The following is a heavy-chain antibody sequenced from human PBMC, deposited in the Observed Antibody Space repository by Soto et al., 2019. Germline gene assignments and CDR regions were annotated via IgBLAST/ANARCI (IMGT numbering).Heavy chain of an antibody. CDR1: GGSISSGDYY. CDR3: ARGGYDDAFDI. V-gene: IGHV4-30-4*01. CDR2: IYYSGST. J-gene: IGHJ3*02. Sequence: QVQLQESGPGLVKPSQTLSLTCTVSGGSISSGDYYWSWIRQPPGKGLEWIGYIYYSGSTYYNPALKGRVPTSVDTSKNQFSLKLSSVTAADTAVYYCARGGYDDAFDIWGQGTMVTVSS. D-gene: IGHD5-12*01.